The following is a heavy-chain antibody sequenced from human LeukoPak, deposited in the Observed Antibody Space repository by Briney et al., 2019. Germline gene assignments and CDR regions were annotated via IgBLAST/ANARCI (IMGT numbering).Heavy chain of an antibody. CDR1: GGTFSSYA. V-gene: IGHV1-69*01. D-gene: IGHD5-24*01. Sequence: SVKVSCKASGGTFSSYAISWVRQAPGQGLEWMGGIIPIFGTANYAQKFQGRVTITADESTSTAYMELSSLRSEDTAVYYCARGHGPPRYWHFDLWGRGTLVTVSS. CDR3: ARGHGPPRYWHFDL. J-gene: IGHJ2*01. CDR2: IIPIFGTA.